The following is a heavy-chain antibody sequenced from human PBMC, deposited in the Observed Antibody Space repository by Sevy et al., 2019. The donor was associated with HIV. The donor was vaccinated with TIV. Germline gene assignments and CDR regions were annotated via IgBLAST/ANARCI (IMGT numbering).Heavy chain of an antibody. CDR3: ARGMATVTTTSHYYYYYMDV. CDR1: GGSISSYY. CDR2: IYYSGST. V-gene: IGHV4-59*01. Sequence: SETLSLTCTVSGGSISSYYWSWIRQPPGKGLEWIGYIYYSGSTNYNPSLKNRVTISVDTSKNQFSLKLSSVTAADTAVYYCARGMATVTTTSHYYYYYMDVWGKGTTVTVSS. J-gene: IGHJ6*03. D-gene: IGHD4-17*01.